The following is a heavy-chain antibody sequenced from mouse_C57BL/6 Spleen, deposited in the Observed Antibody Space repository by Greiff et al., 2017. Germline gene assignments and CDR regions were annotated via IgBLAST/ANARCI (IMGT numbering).Heavy chain of an antibody. D-gene: IGHD2-4*01. CDR3: AIAGDYDVGY. J-gene: IGHJ2*01. Sequence: QVQLQQPGAELVKPGASVKLSCKASGYTFTSYWMQWVKQRPGQGLEWIGEIDPSDSYTNYNQKLKGKATLTVDTSSSTAYMQLSSLTSEDSAVYYCAIAGDYDVGYWGQGTTLTVSS. V-gene: IGHV1-50*01. CDR2: IDPSDSYT. CDR1: GYTFTSYW.